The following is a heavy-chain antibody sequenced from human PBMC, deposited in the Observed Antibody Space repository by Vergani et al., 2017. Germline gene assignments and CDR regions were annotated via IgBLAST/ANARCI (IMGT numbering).Heavy chain of an antibody. J-gene: IGHJ4*02. CDR2: ISSSSSYI. D-gene: IGHD1-26*01. CDR3: ARGVVGVLDY. CDR1: GFTFSSYS. Sequence: EVQLVESGGGLVKPGGSLRLSCAASGFTFSSYSMNWVRQAPGKGLELVSSISSSSSYIYYADSVKGRFTISRYNARNSLYLQINSLRAEDTAVYYCARGVVGVLDYWGQGTLVTVSS. V-gene: IGHV3-21*01.